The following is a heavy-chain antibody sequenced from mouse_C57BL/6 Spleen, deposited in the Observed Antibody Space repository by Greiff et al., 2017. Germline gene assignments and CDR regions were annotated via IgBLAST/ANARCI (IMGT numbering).Heavy chain of an antibody. V-gene: IGHV1-53*01. Sequence: QVQLQQPGTELVKPGASVKLSCKASGYTFTSYWMHWVKQRPGQGLEWIGNINPSNGGTNYNEKFKSKATLTVDKSYSTAYMRLRSLTSEDSAVYYCARSGFIITAGRTSFAYWGQGTLVTVSA. J-gene: IGHJ3*01. CDR2: INPSNGGT. CDR3: ARSGFIITAGRTSFAY. D-gene: IGHD1-1*01. CDR1: GYTFTSYW.